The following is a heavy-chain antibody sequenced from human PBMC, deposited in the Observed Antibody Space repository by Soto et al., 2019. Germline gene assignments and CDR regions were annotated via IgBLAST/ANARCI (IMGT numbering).Heavy chain of an antibody. D-gene: IGHD3-3*01. V-gene: IGHV4-39*01. CDR1: GGSISSSSYY. Sequence: SETLSLTCTVSGGSISSSSYYCGCIRQPPGKGLEWIGSIYYSGSTYYNPSLKSRVTMSVDTSKNQFSLKLSSVTAADTAVYYCRAYDFWSGFLDVWGQGTTVTVSS. J-gene: IGHJ6*02. CDR2: IYYSGST. CDR3: RAYDFWSGFLDV.